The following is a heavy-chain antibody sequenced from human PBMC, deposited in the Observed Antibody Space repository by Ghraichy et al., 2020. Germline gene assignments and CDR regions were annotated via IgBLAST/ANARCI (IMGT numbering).Heavy chain of an antibody. CDR2: INAGNGNT. CDR1: GYTFTSYA. CDR3: ARGSYYGSGTYYSFDY. V-gene: IGHV1-3*01. J-gene: IGHJ4*02. D-gene: IGHD3-10*01. Sequence: ASVKVSCKASGYTFTSYAMHWVRQAPGQRLEWMGWINAGNGNTKYSQKFQGRVTITRDTSASTAYMELSSLRSEDTAVYYCARGSYYGSGTYYSFDYWGQGTLVTVPS.